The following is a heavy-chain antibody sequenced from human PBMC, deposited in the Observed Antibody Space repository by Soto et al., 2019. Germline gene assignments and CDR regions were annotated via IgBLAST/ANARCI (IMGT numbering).Heavy chain of an antibody. J-gene: IGHJ6*02. CDR1: GFTFSSYA. CDR2: ISGSGGST. D-gene: IGHD1-26*01. CDR3: AKDRVGARGYYGMDV. V-gene: IGHV3-23*01. Sequence: GGSLRLSCAASGFTFSSYAMSWVRQAPGKGLEWVSAISGSGGSTYYADSVKGRFTLSRDNSKNTLYLQMNSLRAEDTAVYYCAKDRVGARGYYGMDVWGQGTTVTVSS.